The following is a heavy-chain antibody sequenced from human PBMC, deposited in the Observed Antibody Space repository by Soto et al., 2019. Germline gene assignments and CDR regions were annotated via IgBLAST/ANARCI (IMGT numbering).Heavy chain of an antibody. CDR1: GGSISSYY. J-gene: IGHJ4*02. V-gene: IGHV4-59*01. CDR2: VYYSGST. Sequence: SETLSLTCTVSGGSISSYYWSWIRQPPGKGLEWIGYVYYSGSTNYNPSLKSRVTISVDTSNNQFSLKLSSVTAADTAVYYCARSDGRYWGQGTLVTVSS. CDR3: ARSDGRY.